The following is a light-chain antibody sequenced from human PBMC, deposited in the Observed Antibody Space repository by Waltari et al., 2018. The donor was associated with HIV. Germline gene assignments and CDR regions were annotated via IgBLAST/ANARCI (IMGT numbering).Light chain of an antibody. Sequence: QSALTQPPYAPGSPGPSVTISCTGTSSDVGGYNYASWYQQHPGKTPKLKIYEVNKRPSGVPDRFSGSNSGNTASLTVSGLRAEDEADYYCSSYAGSNNRVFGGGTKLTVL. V-gene: IGLV2-8*01. J-gene: IGLJ2*01. CDR3: SSYAGSNNRV. CDR2: EVN. CDR1: SSDVGGYNY.